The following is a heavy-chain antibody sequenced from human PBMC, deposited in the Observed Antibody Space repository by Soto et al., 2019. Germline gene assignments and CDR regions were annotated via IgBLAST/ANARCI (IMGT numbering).Heavy chain of an antibody. V-gene: IGHV4-59*01. J-gene: IGHJ4*02. CDR1: GGSISSYY. CDR3: ARDDDGSYPSFDY. Sequence: SETLSLTCTVSGGSISSYYWSWIRQPPGKGLEWIGYIYYSGSTNYNPSLKSRVTISVDTSKNQFSLKLSSVTAADTAFFYCARDDDGSYPSFDYWGQGTLVTVSS. CDR2: IYYSGST. D-gene: IGHD1-26*01.